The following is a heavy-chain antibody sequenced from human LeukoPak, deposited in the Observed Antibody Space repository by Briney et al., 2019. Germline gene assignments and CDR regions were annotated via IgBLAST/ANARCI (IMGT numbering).Heavy chain of an antibody. V-gene: IGHV3-30*18. J-gene: IGHJ4*02. Sequence: PGRSLRFSCAASGFTFSSYGMHWVRQAPGKGLEWVAVISYDGSNKYYADSVKGRFTISRDNSKNTLYLQMNSLRAEDTAVYYCAKDQVGATRGYFDYWGQGTLVTVSS. CDR1: GFTFSSYG. CDR3: AKDQVGATRGYFDY. D-gene: IGHD1-26*01. CDR2: ISYDGSNK.